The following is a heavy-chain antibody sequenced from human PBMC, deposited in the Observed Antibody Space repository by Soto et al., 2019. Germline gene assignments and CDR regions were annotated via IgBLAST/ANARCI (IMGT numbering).Heavy chain of an antibody. D-gene: IGHD6-6*01. V-gene: IGHV4-31*03. CDR2: IYYSGST. CDR1: GGSISSGDYY. J-gene: IGHJ4*02. Sequence: QVQLQESGPGLVKPSQTLSLTCTVSGGSISSGDYYWSWIRQHPGKGLECIGYIYYSGSTYYNPSLLSRVTISVATSKKQCSLKLSSVTAADTAVDYCAGQADSSSPYFDYWGQGTLVTVSS. CDR3: AGQADSSSPYFDY.